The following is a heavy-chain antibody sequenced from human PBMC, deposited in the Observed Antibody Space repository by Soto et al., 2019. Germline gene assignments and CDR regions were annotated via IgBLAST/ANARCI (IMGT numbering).Heavy chain of an antibody. CDR1: GHTFHSYA. V-gene: IGHV3-23*01. D-gene: IGHD2-2*01. CDR3: AKVSRGIGVVPAARN. J-gene: IGHJ4*02. CDR2: ISGSGGTT. Sequence: EVQLLESGGGLVQPGGSLRLSCVASGHTFHSYAMSWVRQAPGKGLEWVSGISGSGGTTYYADSVRGRFTISRDDSKNTLYLQMKRLRAEYTAVYYCAKVSRGIGVVPAARNWGQGTLVTVSS.